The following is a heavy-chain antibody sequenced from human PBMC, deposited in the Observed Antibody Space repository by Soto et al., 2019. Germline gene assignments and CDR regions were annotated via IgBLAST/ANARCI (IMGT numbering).Heavy chain of an antibody. CDR3: ARVYSGYASGHWFDP. CDR1: GGSISSGDYY. Sequence: PSETLSLTCTVSGGSISSGDYYWSWIRQPPGKVLEWIGYIYYSGSTYYNPSLKSRVTISVDTSKNQFSLKLSSVTAADTAVYYCARVYSGYASGHWFDPWGQGTLVTVSS. D-gene: IGHD5-12*01. CDR2: IYYSGST. V-gene: IGHV4-30-4*01. J-gene: IGHJ5*02.